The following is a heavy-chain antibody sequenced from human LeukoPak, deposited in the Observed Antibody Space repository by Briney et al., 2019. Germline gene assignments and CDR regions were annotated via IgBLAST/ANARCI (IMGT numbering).Heavy chain of an antibody. CDR2: ISGSGSII. CDR3: AREVGYCSSTSCRDAFDI. CDR1: GLTFSSYE. D-gene: IGHD2-2*01. J-gene: IGHJ3*02. V-gene: IGHV3-48*03. Sequence: GGSLRLFCAVSGLTFSSYEMNWVRQAPGKGLEWVSYISGSGSIIYSADSVKGRFTISRDNAKNSLYLQMNSLRAEDTAIYYCAREVGYCSSTSCRDAFDIWGQGTMVTVSS.